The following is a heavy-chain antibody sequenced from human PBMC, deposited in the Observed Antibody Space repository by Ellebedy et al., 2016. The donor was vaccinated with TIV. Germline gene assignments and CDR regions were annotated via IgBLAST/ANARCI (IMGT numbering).Heavy chain of an antibody. CDR2: IYYSGST. V-gene: IGHV4-59*01. D-gene: IGHD3-22*01. J-gene: IGHJ3*02. Sequence: MPSETLSLTCTVSGGSISTYYWSWIRQPPGKGLEWIGYIYYSGSTKYNPSLKSRVTMSVDTSKKQFSLNLSSLTAADTAVYYCATSYDSSGYYDDDAFDIWGQGTMVTVSS. CDR1: GGSISTYY. CDR3: ATSYDSSGYYDDDAFDI.